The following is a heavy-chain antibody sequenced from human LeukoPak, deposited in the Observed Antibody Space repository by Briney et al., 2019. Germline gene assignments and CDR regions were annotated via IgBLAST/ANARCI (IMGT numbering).Heavy chain of an antibody. D-gene: IGHD3-22*01. CDR3: ARWVTMIVGHYGMDV. J-gene: IGHJ6*02. V-gene: IGHV1-2*02. CDR2: INPNSGGT. CDR1: GYTFTGYY. Sequence: ASVTVSCNASGYTFTGYYMHWVRQAPGQGLEWMGWINPNSGGTNYAQKFQGRVTMTRDTSISTAYMELSRLRSDDTAVYYCARWVTMIVGHYGMDVWGQGTTVTVSS.